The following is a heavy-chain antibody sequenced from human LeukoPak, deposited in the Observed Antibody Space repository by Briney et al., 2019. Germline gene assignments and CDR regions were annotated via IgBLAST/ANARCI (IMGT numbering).Heavy chain of an antibody. CDR2: ISAYNGNT. CDR1: GYTFTSYG. D-gene: IGHD3-22*01. V-gene: IGHV1-18*01. CDR3: ARSMGDYDSSGYYYVAGY. J-gene: IGHJ4*02. Sequence: ASVKVSCKASGYTFTSYGISWVRQAPGHGLEWMGWISAYNGNTNYAQKLQGRVTMTTDTSTSTAYMELRSLRSDDTAVYYCARSMGDYDSSGYYYVAGYWGQGTLVTVSS.